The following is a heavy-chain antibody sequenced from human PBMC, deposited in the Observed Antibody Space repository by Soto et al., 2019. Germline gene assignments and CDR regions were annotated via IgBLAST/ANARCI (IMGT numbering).Heavy chain of an antibody. D-gene: IGHD1-7*01. J-gene: IGHJ5*02. Sequence: QLQLQESGPRLVKPSETLSLTCTVSGGSISSSSYYWGWIRQPPGKGLEWIGSIYYSGSTYYNPSLKSRVTISVDTSKNQFSLKLSSVTAADTAVYYCARDTGTTGYGYNWFDPWGQGTLVTVSS. CDR1: GGSISSSSYY. CDR3: ARDTGTTGYGYNWFDP. V-gene: IGHV4-39*02. CDR2: IYYSGST.